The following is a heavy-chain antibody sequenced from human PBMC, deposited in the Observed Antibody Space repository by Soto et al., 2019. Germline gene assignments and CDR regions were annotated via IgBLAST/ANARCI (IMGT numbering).Heavy chain of an antibody. V-gene: IGHV4-34*01. CDR1: GGSFSCYC. D-gene: IGHD6-19*01. Sequence: SETLSLTCAVYGGSFSCYCWSWIRQPPGKGLEWIGEINHSGSTNYNPSLKSRVTISVDTSKNQFSLKLSSVTAADTAVYYCARLSGWYAYIDYWSQGTLVTV. CDR3: ARLSGWYAYIDY. J-gene: IGHJ4*02. CDR2: INHSGST.